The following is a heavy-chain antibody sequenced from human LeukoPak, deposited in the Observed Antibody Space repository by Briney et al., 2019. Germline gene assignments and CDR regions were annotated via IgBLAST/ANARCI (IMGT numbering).Heavy chain of an antibody. Sequence: SETLSPTCTVSGGSISSYYWSWIRQPPGKGLEWIGYIYYSGSTNYNPSLKSRVTISVDTSKNQFSLKLSSVTAADTAVYYCARSRDTAMVDYWGQGTLVTVSS. V-gene: IGHV4-59*08. CDR2: IYYSGST. J-gene: IGHJ4*02. CDR1: GGSISSYY. CDR3: ARSRDTAMVDY. D-gene: IGHD5-18*01.